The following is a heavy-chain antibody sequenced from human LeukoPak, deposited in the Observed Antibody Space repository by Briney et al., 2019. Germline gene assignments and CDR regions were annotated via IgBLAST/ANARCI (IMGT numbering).Heavy chain of an antibody. CDR3: AKGYCSGGSCFYYYYYYMDV. D-gene: IGHD2-15*01. V-gene: IGHV3-23*01. CDR2: ISGSGGST. CDR1: GFTFSSYG. J-gene: IGHJ6*03. Sequence: PGGSLRLSCAASGFTFSSYGMHWVRQAPGKGLEWVSAISGSGGSTYYADSVKGRFTISRDNSKNTLYLQMNSLRAEDTAVYYCAKGYCSGGSCFYYYYYYMDVWGKGTTVTISS.